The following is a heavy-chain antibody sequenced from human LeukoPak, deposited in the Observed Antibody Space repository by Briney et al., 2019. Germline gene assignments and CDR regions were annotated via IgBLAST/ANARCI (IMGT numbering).Heavy chain of an antibody. V-gene: IGHV4-34*01. CDR3: AREYYYDSSGYPYYFDY. J-gene: IGHJ4*02. Sequence: KASETLSLTCAVYGESFSGYYWTWIRQPPGKGLEWIGEINHSGSTNYNPSLKSRVIISVDTSKNQFALKLSSVTAADTAVYYCAREYYYDSSGYPYYFDYWGQGTLVTVSS. CDR1: GESFSGYY. D-gene: IGHD3-22*01. CDR2: INHSGST.